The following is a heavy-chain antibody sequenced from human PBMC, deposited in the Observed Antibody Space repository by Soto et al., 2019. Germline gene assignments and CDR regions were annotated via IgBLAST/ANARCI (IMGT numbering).Heavy chain of an antibody. CDR2: IYPGDSDT. CDR3: ARRGGSIRLGWYGMDV. Sequence: PVESLRNSCKVSGDNFTSYWIGWVRQMPGKCLEWMGIIYPGDSDTRYSPSFQGQVTISADKSISTAYLQWSSLKASDTAMYYCARRGGSIRLGWYGMDVWGQGTTVTVSS. V-gene: IGHV5-51*01. J-gene: IGHJ6*02. CDR1: GDNFTSYW. D-gene: IGHD1-26*01.